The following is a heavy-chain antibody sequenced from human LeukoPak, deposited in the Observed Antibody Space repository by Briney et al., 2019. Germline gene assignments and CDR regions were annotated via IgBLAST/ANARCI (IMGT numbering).Heavy chain of an antibody. V-gene: IGHV4-4*02. J-gene: IGHJ5*02. Sequence: GSLRLSCAASGFTFSSYAMSWVRQAPGKGLEWIGEIYHSGSTNYNPSLESRVTISVDKSKNQFSLKLSSVTAADTAVYYCARDFIAVAGTDYNWFDPWGQGTLVTVSS. CDR1: GFTFSSYAM. CDR3: ARDFIAVAGTDYNWFDP. CDR2: IYHSGST. D-gene: IGHD6-19*01.